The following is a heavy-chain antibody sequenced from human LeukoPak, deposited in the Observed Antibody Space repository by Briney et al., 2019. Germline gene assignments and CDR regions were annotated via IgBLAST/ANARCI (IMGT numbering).Heavy chain of an antibody. D-gene: IGHD2-2*01. CDR3: ARDRRLRYQLLPYYFDY. CDR2: IYYSGST. Sequence: SQTLSLTCTVSGGSISSGDYYWSWIRQPPGKGLEWIGYIYYSGSTYYNPSLKSRVTISVDTSKTQFSLKLSSVTAADTAVYYCARDRRLRYQLLPYYFDYWGQGTLVTVSS. V-gene: IGHV4-30-4*08. CDR1: GGSISSGDYY. J-gene: IGHJ4*02.